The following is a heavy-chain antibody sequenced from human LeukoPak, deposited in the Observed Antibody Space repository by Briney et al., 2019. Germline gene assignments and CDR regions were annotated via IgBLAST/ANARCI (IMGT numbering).Heavy chain of an antibody. CDR2: IKDKSNGGTT. Sequence: PGGSLRLSCTASGFTFGDYAMSWFRQAPGKGLEWVGQIKDKSNGGTTDYAAPVKGRFTISRDDSESMLYLQMNSLKTEDTAVYYCKGRNVGIDIWGQGTMVTVSS. D-gene: IGHD1-14*01. J-gene: IGHJ3*02. CDR1: GFTFGDYA. V-gene: IGHV3-49*03. CDR3: KGRNVGIDI.